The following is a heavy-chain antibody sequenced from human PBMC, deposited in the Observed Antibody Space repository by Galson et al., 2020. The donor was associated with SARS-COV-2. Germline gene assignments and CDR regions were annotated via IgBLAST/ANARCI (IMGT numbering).Heavy chain of an antibody. CDR1: GYTFTSYY. J-gene: IGHJ4*02. CDR3: ARDQMIVPLHDSFDY. Sequence: GESLKISCKASGYTFTSYYMHWVRQAPGQGLEWMGIINPSGGSTSYAQKFQGRVTMTRDTSTSTVYMELSSLRSEDTAVYYCARDQMIVPLHDSFDYWGQGTLVTVSS. CDR2: INPSGGST. V-gene: IGHV1-46*01. D-gene: IGHD3-22*01.